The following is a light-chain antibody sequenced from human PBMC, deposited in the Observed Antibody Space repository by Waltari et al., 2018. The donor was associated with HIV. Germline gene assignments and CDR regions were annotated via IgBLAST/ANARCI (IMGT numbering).Light chain of an antibody. CDR2: RTT. CDR1: TSNISVDY. Sequence: QIVLTQPHSASGTPGQRVTLSCSDATSNISVDYVHWYHHVLGTAPRLLIYRTTQRPSGVPDRFSVSMSGTSASLAIWGLHYEDAGDYYGALWTDTWTGWVFGGGTKVTVL. V-gene: IGLV1-47*01. J-gene: IGLJ3*02. CDR3: ALWTDTWTGWV.